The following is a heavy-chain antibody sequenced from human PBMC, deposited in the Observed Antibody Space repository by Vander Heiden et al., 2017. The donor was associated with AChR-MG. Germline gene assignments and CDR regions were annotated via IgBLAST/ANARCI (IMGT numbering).Heavy chain of an antibody. J-gene: IGHJ4*02. CDR2: INHSGST. D-gene: IGHD6-19*01. CDR1: GGSFRGYS. CDR3: ARGRRGQWLWSYNDY. Sequence: QVQLQQWGAGLLKPSETLSLTCAVYGGSFRGYSWNWIRQPQGKGLEWIGEINHSGSTNYNPSLKSRVTISADKSKNQIALKLSSVTAADTAIYYCARGRRGQWLWSYNDYWGQGTLVTVSS. V-gene: IGHV4-34*01.